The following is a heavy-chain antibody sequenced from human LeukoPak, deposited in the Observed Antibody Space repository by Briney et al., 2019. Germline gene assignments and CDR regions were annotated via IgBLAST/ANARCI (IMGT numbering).Heavy chain of an antibody. CDR3: AKATQWLAFDY. CDR1: GGSISSDY. J-gene: IGHJ4*02. V-gene: IGHV4-59*01. Sequence: SETLSLTCTVSGGSISSDYLSWIRQLPGKGLEWIGNIYNSGTTNYNPSLESRVTISVDTSTNQLSLKVSSVTAADTAVYYCAKATQWLAFDYWGQGTLVTVSS. D-gene: IGHD6-19*01. CDR2: IYNSGTT.